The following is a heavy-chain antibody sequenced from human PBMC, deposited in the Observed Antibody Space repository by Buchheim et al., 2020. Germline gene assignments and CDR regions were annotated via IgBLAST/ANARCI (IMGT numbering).Heavy chain of an antibody. Sequence: QVQLQQRGAGLLKPSETLSLTCAVYGGSFSGYYWSWIRQPPGKGLEWIGEINHSGSTNYNPSLKSRVTITVDTSTNQFSLKLSSVTAADTAVYYCASLGEGSENRIVGATKEGYWGQGTL. CDR2: INHSGST. V-gene: IGHV4-34*01. CDR3: ASLGEGSENRIVGATKEGY. J-gene: IGHJ4*02. D-gene: IGHD1-26*01. CDR1: GGSFSGYY.